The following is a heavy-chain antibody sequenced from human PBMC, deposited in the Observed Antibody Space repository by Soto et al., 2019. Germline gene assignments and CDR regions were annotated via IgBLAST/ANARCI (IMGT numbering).Heavy chain of an antibody. J-gene: IGHJ4*02. V-gene: IGHV3-30*03. D-gene: IGHD3-3*01. CDR3: ARPLAPYYDFWSGPFDY. CDR1: GFTFSSYG. CDR2: ISYDGSNK. Sequence: QVQLVESGGGVVQPWRSLRLSCAASGFTFSSYGMHWVRQAPGKGLEWVAVISYDGSNKYYADSVKGRFTISRDNSKNTLYLQMNSLRAEDTAVYYCARPLAPYYDFWSGPFDYWGQGTLVTVSS.